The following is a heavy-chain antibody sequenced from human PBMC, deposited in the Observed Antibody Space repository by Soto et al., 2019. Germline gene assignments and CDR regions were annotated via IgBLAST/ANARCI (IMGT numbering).Heavy chain of an antibody. V-gene: IGHV4-39*01. CDR3: ARDFFDSSDYTTNWFDP. CDR2: IYHTGND. CDR1: GDSISNSRFY. Sequence: QLQLQESGPGQVKSSETLSLTCSVSGDSISNSRFYWAWIRQPPGEGLEWIGSIYHTGNDYYNPSLKSRVTISVDTSKNQFSLKLTSVTAADAALYYCARDFFDSSDYTTNWFDPWGQGTLVTVSS. D-gene: IGHD3-22*01. J-gene: IGHJ5*02.